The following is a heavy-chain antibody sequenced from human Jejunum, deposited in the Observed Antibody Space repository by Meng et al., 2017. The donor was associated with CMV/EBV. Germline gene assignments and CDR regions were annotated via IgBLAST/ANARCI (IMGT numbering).Heavy chain of an antibody. J-gene: IGHJ4*02. D-gene: IGHD2-15*01. Sequence: RQAPGKGLEWVANIATGDRFGGGKTKYADSVKGRFTISRDDAKNSLYLDMNTLRVDDSAVYYCARAMRTGYCSAAYCRGHFFDYWGQGTPVTVSS. V-gene: IGHV3-11*06. CDR2: IATGDRFGGGKT. CDR3: ARAMRTGYCSAAYCRGHFFDY.